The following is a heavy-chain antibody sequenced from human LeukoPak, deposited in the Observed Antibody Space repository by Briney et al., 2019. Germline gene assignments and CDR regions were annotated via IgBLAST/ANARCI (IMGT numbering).Heavy chain of an antibody. D-gene: IGHD4-17*01. V-gene: IGHV3-23*01. CDR1: GFTFNNYA. Sequence: GGSLRLSCAASGFTFNNYAMTWVRQAPGRGLEWVSHIKGGGDGTYYADSVKGRCTISRDNSRNTLNLQMNSLRAEDTAIYYCARDAYAVADYWGRGTLVTVSS. CDR3: ARDAYAVADY. CDR2: IKGGGDGT. J-gene: IGHJ4*02.